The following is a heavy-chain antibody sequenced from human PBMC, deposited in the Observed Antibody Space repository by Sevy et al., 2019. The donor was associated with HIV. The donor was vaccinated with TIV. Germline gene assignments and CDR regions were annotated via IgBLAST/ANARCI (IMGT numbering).Heavy chain of an antibody. D-gene: IGHD3-22*01. CDR2: MNPNSGNT. CDR3: ARTGYYDSSGYLAWAFDI. J-gene: IGHJ3*02. V-gene: IGHV1-8*01. Sequence: ASVKVSCKASGYTFTSYDINWVRQATGQGLEWMGWMNPNSGNTGYAQKFQGRVTMTRNTSICTAYMELSSLRSEDTAVYYCARTGYYDSSGYLAWAFDIWGQGTMVTVSS. CDR1: GYTFTSYD.